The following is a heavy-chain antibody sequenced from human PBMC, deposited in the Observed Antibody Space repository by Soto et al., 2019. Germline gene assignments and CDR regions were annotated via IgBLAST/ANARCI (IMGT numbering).Heavy chain of an antibody. CDR1: RCSLISYY. D-gene: IGHD3-9*01. Sequence: SGTLSLTCLVSRCSLISYYWSWILQPPGKGLEWLGHISYSGDTNYNPSLKSRITMSVDTSTNRFSLQMTSVTDADTAIYYCARHGVTTFWPRFDSWGQGTLVTVS. J-gene: IGHJ5*01. CDR2: ISYSGDT. CDR3: ARHGVTTFWPRFDS. V-gene: IGHV4-59*08.